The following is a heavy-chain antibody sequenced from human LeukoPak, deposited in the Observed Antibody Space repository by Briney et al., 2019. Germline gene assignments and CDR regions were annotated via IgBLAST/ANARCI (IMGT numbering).Heavy chain of an antibody. D-gene: IGHD3-10*01. Sequence: SVKVSCKASGGTFSSYAISWVRQAPGQGLEWMGRIIPILGIANYAQKFQGRVTITANKSTSTAYMELSSLRSEDTAVYYCARDSGDGYFDYWGQGTLVTVSS. V-gene: IGHV1-69*04. CDR2: IIPILGIA. CDR3: ARDSGDGYFDY. J-gene: IGHJ4*02. CDR1: GGTFSSYA.